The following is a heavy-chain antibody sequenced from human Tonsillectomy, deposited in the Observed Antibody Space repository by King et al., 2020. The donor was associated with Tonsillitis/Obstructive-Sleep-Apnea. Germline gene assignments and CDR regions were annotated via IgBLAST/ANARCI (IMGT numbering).Heavy chain of an antibody. V-gene: IGHV1-2*06. D-gene: IGHD4-17*01. Sequence: VQLVESGAEVKKPGASVKVSCKASVYTFTDYYLHWVRQAPGQGLEWMGRINPNSGGTNYAQKFQGRVTMTRDTSTTAAYMDLTRLRADDTAVYYCARGFHTTVTTLLDAFDLWGQGTMVTVSS. J-gene: IGHJ3*01. CDR2: INPNSGGT. CDR1: VYTFTDYY. CDR3: ARGFHTTVTTLLDAFDL.